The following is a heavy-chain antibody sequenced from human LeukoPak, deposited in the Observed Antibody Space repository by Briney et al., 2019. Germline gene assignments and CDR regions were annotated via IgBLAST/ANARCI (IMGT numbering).Heavy chain of an antibody. J-gene: IGHJ6*02. Sequence: ASVKVFCKASGYTFTSYGISWVRQAPGQGLEWMGWISAYNGNTNYAQKLQGRVTMTTDTSTSTAYMELRSLRSDDTAVYYCARNDDIVVVPAAIYGMDVWGQGTTVTVSS. D-gene: IGHD2-2*01. CDR3: ARNDDIVVVPAAIYGMDV. CDR1: GYTFTSYG. V-gene: IGHV1-18*01. CDR2: ISAYNGNT.